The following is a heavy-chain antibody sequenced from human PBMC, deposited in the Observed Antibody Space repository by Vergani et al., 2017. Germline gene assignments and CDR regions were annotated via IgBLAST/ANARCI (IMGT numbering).Heavy chain of an antibody. J-gene: IGHJ5*02. CDR2: ISGSGGST. Sequence: EVQLLESGGGLVQPGGSLRLSCSASGFTFSSSAMRLFLQAPGKGLEWVSAISGSGGSTYYADSLKGRFTISRDNTKNTLYLQMNSLRAEDTAVYYCAKPYSGSGSMKGWFDPWGQGTLVTVSS. CDR3: AKPYSGSGSMKGWFDP. V-gene: IGHV3-23*01. CDR1: GFTFSSSA. D-gene: IGHD3-10*01.